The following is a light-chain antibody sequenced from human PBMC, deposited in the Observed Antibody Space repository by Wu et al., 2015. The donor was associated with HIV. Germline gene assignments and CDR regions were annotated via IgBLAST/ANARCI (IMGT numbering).Light chain of an antibody. V-gene: IGKV1-5*03. Sequence: DIQMTQSPSTLSASVGDRVTLTCRASQGISTWLAWYQQEPGKAPNLLIYKASSLESGVPSRFSGSGSGTEFTLSISSLQPEDFATYYCQQYYNYSTFGQGTKLEIK. CDR1: QGISTW. CDR2: KAS. J-gene: IGKJ2*01. CDR3: QQYYNYST.